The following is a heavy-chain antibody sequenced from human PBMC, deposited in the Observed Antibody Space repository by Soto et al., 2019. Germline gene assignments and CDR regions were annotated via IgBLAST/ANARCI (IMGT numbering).Heavy chain of an antibody. CDR2: IDPSGGST. D-gene: IGHD2-8*01. CDR3: ARPPFPGCINAVCYPFDY. J-gene: IGHJ4*02. CDR1: GYTFTDYY. V-gene: IGHV1-46*01. Sequence: ASVKVSCKASGYTFTDYYIHWVRQAPGQGLEWMGMIDPSGGSTDYAQKFRGRVTMTRDTSTGTVYMELSSLRSEDTAVYYCARPPFPGCINAVCYPFDYWGQGTLVTVSS.